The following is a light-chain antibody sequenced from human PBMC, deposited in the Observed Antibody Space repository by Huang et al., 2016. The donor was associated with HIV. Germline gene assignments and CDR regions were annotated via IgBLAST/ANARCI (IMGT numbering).Light chain of an antibody. CDR3: QQYYRTPPIT. CDR2: AAS. J-gene: IGKJ5*01. CDR1: QGISNS. V-gene: IGKV1-NL1*01. Sequence: DIQMTQSPSSLSASVGDRVTITCRASQGISNSLAWYQQKPGKAPKLLLYAASRLKSGVPSRFSGSGSGTDYTLTISSLQPEDFATYYCQQYYRTPPITFGQGTRLEIK.